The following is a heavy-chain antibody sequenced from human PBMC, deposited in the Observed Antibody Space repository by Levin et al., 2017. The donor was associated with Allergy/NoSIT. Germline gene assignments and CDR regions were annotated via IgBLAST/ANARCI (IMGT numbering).Heavy chain of an antibody. CDR1: GGSISSSSYY. D-gene: IGHD1-1*01. CDR2: IYYSGST. V-gene: IGHV4-39*01. CDR3: ARPYNSPIDWFDP. Sequence: AGGSLRLSCTVSGGSISSSSYYWGWIRQPPGKGLEWIGSIYYSGSTYYNPSLKSRVTISVDTSKNQFSLKLSSVTAADTAVYYCARPYNSPIDWFDPWGQGTLVTVSS. J-gene: IGHJ5*02.